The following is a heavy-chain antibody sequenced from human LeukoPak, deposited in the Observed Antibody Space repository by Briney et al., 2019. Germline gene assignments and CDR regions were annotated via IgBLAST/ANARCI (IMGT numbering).Heavy chain of an antibody. D-gene: IGHD6-19*01. Sequence: SETLSLTCAVYGGSFSGYYWSWIRQPPGKGPEWIGEINHSGSTNYNPPLKSRVTISVDTSKNQFSLKLSSVTAADTAVYYCARGDGIAVASHYWGQGTLVTVSS. CDR1: GGSFSGYY. CDR3: ARGDGIAVASHY. J-gene: IGHJ4*02. CDR2: INHSGST. V-gene: IGHV4-34*01.